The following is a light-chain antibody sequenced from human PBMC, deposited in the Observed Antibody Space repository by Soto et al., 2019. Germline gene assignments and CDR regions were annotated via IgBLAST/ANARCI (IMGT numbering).Light chain of an antibody. V-gene: IGKV1-5*01. J-gene: IGKJ4*01. CDR1: QTVERW. CDR3: QKHNAAPLT. Sequence: GDRVIITCRASQTVERWMAWYQQKPGKAPKLLISDVSTLERGVPSRFSGSGSATEFTLTISGLQPDDFATYYCQKHNAAPLTFGGGTKVDIK. CDR2: DVS.